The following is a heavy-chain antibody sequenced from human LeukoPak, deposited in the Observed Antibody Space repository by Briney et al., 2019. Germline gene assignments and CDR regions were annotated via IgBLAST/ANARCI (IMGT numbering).Heavy chain of an antibody. CDR3: ARDSRFLEWFPSRNYYYYYGMDV. J-gene: IGHJ6*02. Sequence: SETLSLTCTVSGGSISSGGYYWSWIRQHPGKGLEWIGYIYYSGSTYYNPSLKSRVTISVDTSKNQFPLKLSSVTAADTAVYYCARDSRFLEWFPSRNYYYYYGMDVWGQGTTVTVSS. V-gene: IGHV4-31*03. CDR2: IYYSGST. D-gene: IGHD3-3*01. CDR1: GGSISSGGYY.